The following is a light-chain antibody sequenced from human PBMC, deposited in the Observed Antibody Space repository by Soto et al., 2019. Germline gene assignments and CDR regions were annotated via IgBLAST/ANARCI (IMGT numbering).Light chain of an antibody. J-gene: IGLJ1*01. CDR3: SSYTSSSTQS. V-gene: IGLV2-14*01. Sequence: QSVLTQPASVSGSPGQSITISCTGTSSDVGGYNYVSWYQQHPGKAPKLMIYDVSNRPSGVSNRLSGSKSGNTASLTITGLHAEDEADYYCSSYTSSSTQSFGTGTKVTVL. CDR2: DVS. CDR1: SSDVGGYNY.